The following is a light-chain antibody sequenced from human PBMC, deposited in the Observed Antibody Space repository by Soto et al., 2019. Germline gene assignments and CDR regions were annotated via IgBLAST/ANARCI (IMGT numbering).Light chain of an antibody. CDR1: QTVRNNY. J-gene: IGKJ4*01. Sequence: ESVLTQSPGTRSLSPGERATLSCRASQTVRNNYLAWYQQKPGQAPRLLIYDASSRATGIPDRFSGGGSGTDFTLTISRLEPEDFAVYYCQQFSSYPLTFGGGTKV. CDR2: DAS. V-gene: IGKV3-20*01. CDR3: QQFSSYPLT.